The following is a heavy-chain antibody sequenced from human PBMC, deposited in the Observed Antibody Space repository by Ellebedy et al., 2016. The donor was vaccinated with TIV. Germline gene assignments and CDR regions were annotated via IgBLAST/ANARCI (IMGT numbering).Heavy chain of an antibody. Sequence: GGSLRLSCAASVFTFSSYAMSWVRQAPGKGLEWVSAISGSGGSTYYADSVKGRFTISRDNSKNTLYLQMNSLRAEDTAVYYCAKSPWDYYDSSGYEGPDYWGQGTLVTVSS. V-gene: IGHV3-23*01. J-gene: IGHJ4*02. CDR1: VFTFSSYA. CDR2: ISGSGGST. CDR3: AKSPWDYYDSSGYEGPDY. D-gene: IGHD3-22*01.